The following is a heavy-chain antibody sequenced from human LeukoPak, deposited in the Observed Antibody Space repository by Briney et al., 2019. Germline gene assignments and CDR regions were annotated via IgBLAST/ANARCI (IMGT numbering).Heavy chain of an antibody. CDR2: IKSKTDGGTT. J-gene: IGHJ4*02. V-gene: IGHV3-15*01. CDR3: TITYYYGSGSLYPLDY. CDR1: GFTFSNAW. Sequence: KPGGSLRLSCAASGFTFSNAWMSWVRQAPGKGLEWVGRIKSKTDGGTTDYAAPVKGRFTFSRDDSKNTLYLQMNSLKTEDTAVYYCTITYYYGSGSLYPLDYWGQGTLVTVSS. D-gene: IGHD3-10*01.